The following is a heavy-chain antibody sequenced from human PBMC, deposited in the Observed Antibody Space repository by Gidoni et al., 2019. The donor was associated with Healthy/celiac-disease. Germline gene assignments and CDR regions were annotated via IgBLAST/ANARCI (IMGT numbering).Heavy chain of an antibody. CDR3: ARDLYGDYAYYFDY. CDR1: GFTFSSYG. V-gene: IGHV3-33*01. CDR2: IWYDGSNK. Sequence: QVQLVESGGGVVQPGRSLRLSCAASGFTFSSYGMHWVRQAPGKGLEWVAVIWYDGSNKYYADSVKGRFTISRDNSKNTLYLQMNSLRAEDTAVYYCARDLYGDYAYYFDYWGQGTLVTVSS. J-gene: IGHJ4*02. D-gene: IGHD4-17*01.